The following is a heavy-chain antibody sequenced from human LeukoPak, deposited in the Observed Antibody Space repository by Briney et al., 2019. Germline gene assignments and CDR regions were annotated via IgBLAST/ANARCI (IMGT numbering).Heavy chain of an antibody. CDR3: AKEGSGWKRGPYFDY. V-gene: IGHV3-9*01. CDR1: GFTFDDYA. J-gene: IGHJ4*02. Sequence: GRSLRLSCAASGFTFDDYAMHWVRQAPGKGLEWVSGISWNSGSIGYADSVKGRFTISRDNSKNTLYLQMNSLRAEDTAVYYCAKEGSGWKRGPYFDYWGQGTLVTVSS. CDR2: ISWNSGSI. D-gene: IGHD6-19*01.